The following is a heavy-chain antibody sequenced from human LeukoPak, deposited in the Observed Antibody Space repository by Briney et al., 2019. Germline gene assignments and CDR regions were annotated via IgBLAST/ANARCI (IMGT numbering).Heavy chain of an antibody. CDR3: AKSNGYGLVDI. V-gene: IGHV4-4*07. J-gene: IGHJ3*02. CDR1: GGSISSYY. CDR2: IYTSGST. Sequence: SETLSLTCTVSGGSISSYYWSWIRQPAGKGPEWIGRIYTSGSTNYNPSLKSRVTMSVDTSKNQFSLKLSTVTAADTAVYYCAKSNGYGLVDIWGQGTMVTVSS. D-gene: IGHD3-10*01.